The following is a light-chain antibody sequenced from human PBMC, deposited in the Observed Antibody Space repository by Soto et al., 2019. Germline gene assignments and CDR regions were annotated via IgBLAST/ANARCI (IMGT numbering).Light chain of an antibody. V-gene: IGKV1-33*01. Sequence: DIQMTQSPSSLSASVGDRVTITCQASQDITYYLNWYQQKPGKAPKLLIYDVSILETGFPSRFSGRGSGTDFSLTISSLQPEDSATYYCQQYYDLSFTFGPGTKVDLK. CDR2: DVS. CDR1: QDITYY. J-gene: IGKJ3*01. CDR3: QQYYDLSFT.